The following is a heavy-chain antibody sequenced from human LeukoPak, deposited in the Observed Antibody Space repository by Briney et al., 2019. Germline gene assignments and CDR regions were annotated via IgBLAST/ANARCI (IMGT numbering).Heavy chain of an antibody. CDR3: ARVAGYSSSWYLHRFDP. J-gene: IGHJ5*02. V-gene: IGHV4-59*01. CDR2: IYYSGST. D-gene: IGHD6-13*01. Sequence: SETLSLTCTVSGGSISSYYWSWIRQPPGKGLEWIGYIYYSGSTNYNPSLKSRVTISVDTSKNQFSLKLSSVTAADTAAYYCARVAGYSSSWYLHRFDPWGQGTLVTVSS. CDR1: GGSISSYY.